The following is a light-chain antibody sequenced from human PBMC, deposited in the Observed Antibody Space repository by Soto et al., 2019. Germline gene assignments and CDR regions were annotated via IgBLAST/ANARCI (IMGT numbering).Light chain of an antibody. J-gene: IGKJ2*01. CDR1: ETIGRAY. CDR3: HQYATSPFT. V-gene: IGKV3-20*01. Sequence: IVLTQSPGTLSLSPGGRATVSCRASETIGRAYFAWYQHRPGRTPRLVLSATSNRAAGIPDRFGGSGSGADFPLTISGVEPEDFAVYYCHQYATSPFTFGQGTKLEI. CDR2: ATS.